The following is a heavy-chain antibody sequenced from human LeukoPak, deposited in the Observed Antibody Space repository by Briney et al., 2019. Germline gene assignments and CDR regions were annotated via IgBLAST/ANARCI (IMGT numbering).Heavy chain of an antibody. J-gene: IGHJ3*02. Sequence: GGSLRLSCAASGFTLSSYSMNWVRQAPGKGLEWVSSISSSSSYIYYADSVKGRFTISRDNAKNSLYLQMNSLRAEDTAVYYCVKESGFMVAPNSAFDIWGQGTMVTVSS. CDR2: ISSSSSYI. CDR1: GFTLSSYS. D-gene: IGHD4/OR15-4a*01. CDR3: VKESGFMVAPNSAFDI. V-gene: IGHV3-21*01.